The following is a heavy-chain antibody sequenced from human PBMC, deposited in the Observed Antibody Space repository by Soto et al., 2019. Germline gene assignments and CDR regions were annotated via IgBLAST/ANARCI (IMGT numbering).Heavy chain of an antibody. D-gene: IGHD1-1*01. V-gene: IGHV3-21*01. Sequence: EVQILESGGGLVQPGGSLRLSCAASGFTFSRYSMNWVRQAPGKGLEWVSSISSRSSYIYFADSVRGRFTISRDNAQNSLYLQMDSLSAEDTGVYFCARDSAGTTEPVRFDPWCQGTLVSVSS. CDR2: ISSRSSYI. CDR3: ARDSAGTTEPVRFDP. CDR1: GFTFSRYS. J-gene: IGHJ5*02.